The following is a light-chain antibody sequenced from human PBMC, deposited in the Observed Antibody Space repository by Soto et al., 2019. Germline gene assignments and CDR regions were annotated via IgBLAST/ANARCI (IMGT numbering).Light chain of an antibody. CDR1: QSVSSY. CDR3: QQRSNWPPT. J-gene: IGKJ1*01. CDR2: DAS. Sequence: EIVLTQSPATLSVSPGERATLSCRASQSVSSYLAWYQQQPGQAPRLLIYDASNRATGIPARFSGSGSGTDFTLTISSLEPEDFAVYYCQQRSNWPPTFGQGSKVDI. V-gene: IGKV3-11*01.